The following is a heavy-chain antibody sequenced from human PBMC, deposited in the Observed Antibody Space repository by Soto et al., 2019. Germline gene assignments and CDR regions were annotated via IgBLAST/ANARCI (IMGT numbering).Heavy chain of an antibody. V-gene: IGHV3-33*01. J-gene: IGHJ4*02. CDR3: ARIQLDTIMALDY. Sequence: QVQLVESGGGVVQPGRSLRLSCAASGFNFNTYGFHWVRQAPGKGLEWVAVIWSDGNNYYYTDSVKGRFTISRGSSKNTLYLQMNSLRVEDTAVYYCARIQLDTIMALDYWGQGTLVTVSS. D-gene: IGHD1-1*01. CDR1: GFNFNTYG. CDR2: IWSDGNNY.